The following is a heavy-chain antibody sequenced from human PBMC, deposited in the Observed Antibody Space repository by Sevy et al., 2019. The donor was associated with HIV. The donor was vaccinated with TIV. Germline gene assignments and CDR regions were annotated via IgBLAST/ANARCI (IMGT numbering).Heavy chain of an antibody. Sequence: GGSLRLSCAVSGFTFSSYAMHWVRQAPGKGLKWVAVISYDGSNKYYADSVKGRFTISRDNSKNTLYLQMNSLRAEDTAVYYYARESTMIRGVPAYNWFDPWGQGTLVTVSS. D-gene: IGHD3-10*01. V-gene: IGHV3-30-3*01. CDR2: ISYDGSNK. CDR1: GFTFSSYA. J-gene: IGHJ5*02. CDR3: ARESTMIRGVPAYNWFDP.